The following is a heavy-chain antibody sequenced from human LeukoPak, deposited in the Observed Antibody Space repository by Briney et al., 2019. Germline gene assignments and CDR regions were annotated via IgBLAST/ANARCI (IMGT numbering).Heavy chain of an antibody. CDR2: ISSGNIYI. Sequence: SGGSLRLSCAASGFSFSSYSMNWVRQAPGKGLEWVSCISSGNIYIYYADSVKGRFTISRDNAKNSLFLQMNSLRAEDTAVYYCARGWNSMGYYYHMDVWGKGTTVTVSS. J-gene: IGHJ6*03. D-gene: IGHD2/OR15-2a*01. V-gene: IGHV3-21*01. CDR1: GFSFSSYS. CDR3: ARGWNSMGYYYHMDV.